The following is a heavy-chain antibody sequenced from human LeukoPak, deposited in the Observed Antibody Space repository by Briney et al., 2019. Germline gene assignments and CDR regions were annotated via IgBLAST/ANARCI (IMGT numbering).Heavy chain of an antibody. Sequence: GGSLRLSCAASGFTFSSYGMHWVRQAPGKGLEWVAVISYDGSNKYYADSVKGRFTISRDNSKNTLYLQMNSLRAEDTAVYYCAKVEPLDYGGIVFDYWGQGTLVTVSS. CDR1: GFTFSSYG. CDR2: ISYDGSNK. V-gene: IGHV3-30*18. J-gene: IGHJ4*02. CDR3: AKVEPLDYGGIVFDY. D-gene: IGHD4-23*01.